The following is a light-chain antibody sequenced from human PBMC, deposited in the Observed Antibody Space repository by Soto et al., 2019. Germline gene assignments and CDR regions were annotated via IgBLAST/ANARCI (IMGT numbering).Light chain of an antibody. V-gene: IGLV2-14*01. Sequence: QSVLTQPASVSGSPGQSITISCTGTSSDVSSYNYVSWYQQHPVKAPKLMIYEVSNRPSGVSHRFSGSKSGNTASLTISGLQAEDETIYYCSSYTSTSTYVFGTGTKLTVL. CDR2: EVS. CDR1: SSDVSSYNY. CDR3: SSYTSTSTYV. J-gene: IGLJ1*01.